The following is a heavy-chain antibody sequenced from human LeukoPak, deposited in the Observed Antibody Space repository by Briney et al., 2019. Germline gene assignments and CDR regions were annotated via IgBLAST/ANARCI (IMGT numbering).Heavy chain of an antibody. V-gene: IGHV4-4*07. CDR1: GGTISSYY. J-gene: IGHJ4*02. D-gene: IGHD4-17*01. CDR3: ARGLNGDYPD. Sequence: SDTLSLTCNVSGGTISSYYWSWVRQAPGQGLEWIGRIYTGGSTNYNPSLKSRVTRSADTSKNQFSLKRSSVTAADTAVYDCARGLNGDYPDWGQGTLVTVSS. CDR2: IYTGGST.